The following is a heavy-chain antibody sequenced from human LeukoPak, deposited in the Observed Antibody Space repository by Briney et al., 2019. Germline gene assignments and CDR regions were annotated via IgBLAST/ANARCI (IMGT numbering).Heavy chain of an antibody. J-gene: IGHJ4*02. D-gene: IGHD2-21*02. CDR1: GYTFTSYY. V-gene: IGHV1-46*01. CDR2: INPSGGST. CDR3: ARDFCGGDCYSYFDY. Sequence: ASVKVSCKDSGYTFTSYYMHWVRQAPGQGLEGRGIINPSGGSTSYAQKFQGRVTMTRDTSTSTVYMELSSLRSEDTAVYYCARDFCGGDCYSYFDYWGQGTLVTVSS.